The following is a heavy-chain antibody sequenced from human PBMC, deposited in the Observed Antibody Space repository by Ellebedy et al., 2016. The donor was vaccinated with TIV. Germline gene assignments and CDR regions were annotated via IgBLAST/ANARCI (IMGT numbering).Heavy chain of an antibody. D-gene: IGHD3-10*01. J-gene: IGHJ5*02. CDR2: IYTSGST. CDR3: ARERYFGSGSSNWFDP. Sequence: SETLSLTCTVSGGSISSYYWSWIRHPAGKGLEWIGHIYTSGSTNYNPSLKSLVTMSVNTSNNQFSLKLSSVTAADTAVYYCARERYFGSGSSNWFDPWGQGTLVTVSS. V-gene: IGHV4-4*07. CDR1: GGSISSYY.